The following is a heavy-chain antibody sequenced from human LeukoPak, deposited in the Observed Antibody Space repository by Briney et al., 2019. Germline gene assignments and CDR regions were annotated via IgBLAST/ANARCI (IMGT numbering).Heavy chain of an antibody. CDR3: ANPPTVTSFHY. D-gene: IGHD4-11*01. V-gene: IGHV3-23*01. J-gene: IGHJ4*02. CDR2: INGRGGST. Sequence: PSETLSLTCTVSGGSISSYYWSWIRQPPGKGLEWVSSINGRGGSTYYADSVKGRFTISRDNSKNTLYLQMNSLRAEDTAIYYCANPPTVTSFHYWDQGTLVTVSS. CDR1: GGSISSYY.